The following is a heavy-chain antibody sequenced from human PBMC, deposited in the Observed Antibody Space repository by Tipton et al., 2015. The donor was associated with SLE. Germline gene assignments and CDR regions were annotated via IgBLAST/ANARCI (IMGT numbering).Heavy chain of an antibody. D-gene: IGHD1-1*01. CDR1: GYSISSGH. Sequence: AGLVKPSETLSLTCTVSGYSISSGHLWGWIRQAPGKGLEWVSTISGSGGGGTTYYADSVKGRFTISRDNSKNTLCLQMNSLRAEDTAIYYCAKDVGMWSGTGILEDFEYWGQGALVTVSS. V-gene: IGHV3-23*01. CDR3: AKDVGMWSGTGILEDFEY. J-gene: IGHJ4*02. CDR2: ISGSGGGGTT.